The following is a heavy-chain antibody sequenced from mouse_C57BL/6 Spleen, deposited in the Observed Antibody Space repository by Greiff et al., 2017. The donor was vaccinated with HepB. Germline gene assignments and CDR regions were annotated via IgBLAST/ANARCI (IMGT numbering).Heavy chain of an antibody. J-gene: IGHJ4*01. CDR1: GYTFTSYW. D-gene: IGHD4-1*01. Sequence: QVQLQQPGAELVKPGASVKLSCKASGYTFTSYWMHWVKQRPGQGLEWIGMIHPNSGSTNYNEKFKSKATLTVDKSSSTAYMQLSSLTSEDSAVYYCAKELGRGAMDYWGQGTSVTVSS. V-gene: IGHV1-64*01. CDR3: AKELGRGAMDY. CDR2: IHPNSGST.